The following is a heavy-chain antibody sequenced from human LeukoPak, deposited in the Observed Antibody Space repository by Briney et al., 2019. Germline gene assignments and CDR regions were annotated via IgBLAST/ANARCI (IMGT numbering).Heavy chain of an antibody. CDR2: IYHSGST. CDR3: AGQGSSSWYVDY. Sequence: SETLSLTCTVSGGSISSYYWGWIRQPPGKALEWIGSIYHSGSTNYNPSLKSRVTISVDTSKNKFSLKVSSVTAADTAVYYCAGQGSSSWYVDYWGQGTLVTVSS. D-gene: IGHD6-13*01. CDR1: GGSISSYY. J-gene: IGHJ4*02. V-gene: IGHV4-59*01.